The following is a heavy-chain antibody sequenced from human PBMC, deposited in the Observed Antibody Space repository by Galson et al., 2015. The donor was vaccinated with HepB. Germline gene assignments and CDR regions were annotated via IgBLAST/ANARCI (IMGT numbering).Heavy chain of an antibody. Sequence: SLRLSCAASGFTFSSYAMSWVRQAPGKGLEWVSAISGSGGSTYYADSVKGRFTISRDNSKNTLYLQMNSLRAEDTAVYYCAKDQEYYGSGSYFDYWGQGTLVTVSS. D-gene: IGHD3-10*01. CDR1: GFTFSSYA. CDR3: AKDQEYYGSGSYFDY. CDR2: ISGSGGST. J-gene: IGHJ4*02. V-gene: IGHV3-23*01.